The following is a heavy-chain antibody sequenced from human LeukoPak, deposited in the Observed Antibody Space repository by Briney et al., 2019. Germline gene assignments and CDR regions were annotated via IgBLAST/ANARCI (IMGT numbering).Heavy chain of an antibody. J-gene: IGHJ4*02. CDR2: IYYSGST. CDR1: GGSISSGGYY. D-gene: IGHD3-10*01. Sequence: SETLSLTCTVPGGSISSGGYYWGWLRQQPGKGLEWIVYIYYSGSTYYNPSLKSRVTIAVDTSKNQLSLKLSSVTAADTAVYYCARGTVTMVRGASYYFDYWGQGTLVTVSS. CDR3: ARGTVTMVRGASYYFDY. V-gene: IGHV4-31*03.